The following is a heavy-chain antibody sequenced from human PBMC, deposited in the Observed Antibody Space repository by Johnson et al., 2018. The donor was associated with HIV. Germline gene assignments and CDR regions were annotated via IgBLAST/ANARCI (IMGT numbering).Heavy chain of an antibody. V-gene: IGHV3-7*01. Sequence: VQLVESGGGLVQPGGSLRLSCAASGFTFRNYWMTWVRQAPGKGLEWVANINQDGSERYYVDSVKGRFTISRDNAKNSLYLQMNSLRVEDTAVYYCARAIDQGYSSGWSSDVYDIWGQGTMVTVSA. J-gene: IGHJ3*02. CDR3: ARAIDQGYSSGWSSDVYDI. D-gene: IGHD6-19*01. CDR2: INQDGSER. CDR1: GFTFRNYW.